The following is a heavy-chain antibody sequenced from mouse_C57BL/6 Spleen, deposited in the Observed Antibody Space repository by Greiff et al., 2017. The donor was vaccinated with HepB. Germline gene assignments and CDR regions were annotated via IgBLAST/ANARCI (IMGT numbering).Heavy chain of an antibody. CDR1: GYAFSSYW. D-gene: IGHD4-1*01. J-gene: IGHJ2*01. V-gene: IGHV1-80*01. Sequence: LVESGAELVKPGASVKISCKASGYAFSSYWMNWVKQRPGKGLEWIGQIYPGDGDTNYNGKFKGKATLTADKSSSTAYMQLSSLTSEDSAVYFCARDWDVNYFDYWGQGTTLTVSS. CDR2: IYPGDGDT. CDR3: ARDWDVNYFDY.